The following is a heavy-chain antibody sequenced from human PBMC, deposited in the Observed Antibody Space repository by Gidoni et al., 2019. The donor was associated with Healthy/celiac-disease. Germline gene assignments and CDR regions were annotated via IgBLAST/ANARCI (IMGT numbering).Heavy chain of an antibody. CDR1: GFTFSSYG. D-gene: IGHD3-3*01. CDR3: AKDITIFGVVTYGMDV. J-gene: IGHJ6*02. V-gene: IGHV3-30*18. CDR2: ISYDGSNK. Sequence: QVQLVESGGGVVQPGRSLRLSCAASGFTFSSYGMHWVRQAPGKGLEWVAVISYDGSNKYYADSVKGRFTISRDNSKNTLYLQMNSLRAEDTAVYYCAKDITIFGVVTYGMDVWGQGTTVTVSS.